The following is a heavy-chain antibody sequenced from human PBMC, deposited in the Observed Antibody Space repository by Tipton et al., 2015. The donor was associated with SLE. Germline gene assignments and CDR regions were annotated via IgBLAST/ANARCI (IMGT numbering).Heavy chain of an antibody. CDR1: GGSITSSSSF. Sequence: TLSLTCTVSGGSITSSSSFWGWIRQPPGKGLQWIGSAFYSGSTYHNPSLKSRVTMSLDTSKNQFSLKLTSVTAADTAIYYCARLGIVIVPAATYYYGMDVWGQGTTVTVSS. D-gene: IGHD2-2*01. CDR3: ARLGIVIVPAATYYYGMDV. CDR2: AFYSGST. V-gene: IGHV4-39*07. J-gene: IGHJ6*02.